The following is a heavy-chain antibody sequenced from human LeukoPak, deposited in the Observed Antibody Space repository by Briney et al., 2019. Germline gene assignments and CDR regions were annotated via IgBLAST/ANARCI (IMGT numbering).Heavy chain of an antibody. J-gene: IGHJ4*02. D-gene: IGHD3-22*01. V-gene: IGHV3-30*02. CDR1: GFTFSSYG. CDR2: IRYDGSNK. Sequence: PGGSLRLSCAASGFTFSSYGMHWVRQAPGKGLEWVAFIRYDGSNKYYADSVKGRFTISRDNSKNTLYLQMNSLRAEDTAVYYCAKDPYYYDSSGYVDYWGQGTLVTVSS. CDR3: AKDPYYYDSSGYVDY.